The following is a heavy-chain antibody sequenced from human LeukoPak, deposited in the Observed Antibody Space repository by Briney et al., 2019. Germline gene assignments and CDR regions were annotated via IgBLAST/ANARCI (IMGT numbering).Heavy chain of an antibody. CDR2: ISSSGSTI. CDR3: ARGGYGDSLEPDLPDDY. V-gene: IGHV3-48*03. CDR1: GFTFSSYE. D-gene: IGHD4-17*01. J-gene: IGHJ4*02. Sequence: PGGSLRLSCAASGFTFSSYEMNWVRQAPGKGLEGVSYISSSGSTIYYADSVKGRFTISRDNAKNSLYLQMNSLRAEDTAVYYCARGGYGDSLEPDLPDDYWGQGTLVTVSS.